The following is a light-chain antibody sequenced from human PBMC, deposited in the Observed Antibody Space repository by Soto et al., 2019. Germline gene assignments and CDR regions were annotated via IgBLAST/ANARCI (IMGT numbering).Light chain of an antibody. V-gene: IGLV1-40*01. CDR3: QSYDRSLRVYGV. Sequence: QAVVTQPPSVSGAPGQRVTISCTGSSSNIGAGYDVHWYQQVPGTAPKLLIYGNSNRPSGVPDRFSGSKSGTSASLAITGLQSEDEAEYYWQSYDRSLRVYGVFGGGTQLTVL. CDR2: GNS. J-gene: IGLJ2*01. CDR1: SSNIGAGYD.